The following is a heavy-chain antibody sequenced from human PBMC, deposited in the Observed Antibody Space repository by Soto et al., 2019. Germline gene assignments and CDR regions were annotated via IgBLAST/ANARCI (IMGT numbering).Heavy chain of an antibody. V-gene: IGHV4-31*03. CDR3: ARSYSNLFDY. CDR1: GGSISSDDYY. Sequence: QVQLQESGPGLVKPSQTLSLTCTVSGGSISSDDYYWSWIRQHPGKGLEWIGYIFYSGTTYYSPSLKGRVTLSVDTSKNQFSLRLSSVTAADTAVYYCARSYSNLFDYWGQGTLVTVSP. J-gene: IGHJ4*02. CDR2: IFYSGTT. D-gene: IGHD4-4*01.